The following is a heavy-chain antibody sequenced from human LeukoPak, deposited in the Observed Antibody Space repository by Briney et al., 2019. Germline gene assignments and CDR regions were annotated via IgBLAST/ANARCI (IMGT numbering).Heavy chain of an antibody. CDR2: IYHSRYT. V-gene: IGHV4-34*01. CDR1: GVSFSGNY. D-gene: IGHD2/OR15-2a*01. J-gene: IGHJ4*02. CDR3: ARIRCSPTDNTCYNY. Sequence: PSETLSLTCAVHGVSFSGNYGSWIRQSPEKGLEWIGEIYHSRYTTYNPSLKSRVTISADTSENQLSLRLTSVTAADTALYYCARIRCSPTDNTCYNYWGQATLVTVSS.